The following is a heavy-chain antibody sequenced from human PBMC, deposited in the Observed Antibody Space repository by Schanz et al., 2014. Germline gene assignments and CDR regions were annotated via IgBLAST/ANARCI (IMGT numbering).Heavy chain of an antibody. Sequence: QGQLVESGGGVVQPGRSLRLSCSASGFTLSSYGMHWVRQAPGKGLEWVSGMSGSGSTADYADSVKGRFTISRDNSRKTLDLQMNSLRADDTAVYYCARDRRRYCSTASCLHDNWFDPWGQGSLVTVSS. CDR2: MSGSGSTA. CDR1: GFTLSSYG. D-gene: IGHD2-2*01. J-gene: IGHJ5*02. CDR3: ARDRRRYCSTASCLHDNWFDP. V-gene: IGHV3-NL1*01.